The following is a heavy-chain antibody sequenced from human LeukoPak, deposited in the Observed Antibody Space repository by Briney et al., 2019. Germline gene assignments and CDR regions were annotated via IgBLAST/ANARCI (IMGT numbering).Heavy chain of an antibody. CDR2: IKPDGSDT. CDR3: AKDREADYDFWSGYKGGGYYYYMDV. V-gene: IGHV3-74*01. D-gene: IGHD3-3*01. Sequence: GGSLRLSCGASGFTFTTHWIHWVRQAPGKGLVWVSRIKPDGSDTNYADSVKGRFTISRDNAKNTLYLQMNSLRAEDTAVYYCAKDREADYDFWSGYKGGGYYYYMDVWGKGTTVTVSS. J-gene: IGHJ6*03. CDR1: GFTFTTHW.